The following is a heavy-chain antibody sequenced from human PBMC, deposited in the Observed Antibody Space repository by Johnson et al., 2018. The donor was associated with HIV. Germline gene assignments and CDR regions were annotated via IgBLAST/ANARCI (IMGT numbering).Heavy chain of an antibody. CDR2: ISYDGSIT. D-gene: IGHD5-18*01. V-gene: IGHV3-30*03. Sequence: QVQLVESGGGVVQPGTSLRLSCAASGFAFIGYGMHWVRQAPGKGLEWLAVISYDGSITHYADSVKGRFTISRDISTKTPFLQMNSLRAEDTAVYYCARAYSYGAFDIWGLGTKVTVSS. CDR1: GFAFIGYG. CDR3: ARAYSYGAFDI. J-gene: IGHJ3*02.